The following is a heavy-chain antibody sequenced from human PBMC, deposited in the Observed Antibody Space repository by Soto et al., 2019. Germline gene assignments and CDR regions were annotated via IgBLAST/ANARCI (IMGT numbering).Heavy chain of an antibody. D-gene: IGHD4-17*01. CDR3: ARYFVNDYGDPGWLDP. V-gene: IGHV1-18*01. CDR2: INGYNGHT. J-gene: IGHJ5*02. Sequence: LEWMGWINGYNGHTKYAQKLQGRVTMTTDTSTSTAFMELRSLRSDDTAVYYCARYFVNDYGDPGWLDPWGQGTLVTV.